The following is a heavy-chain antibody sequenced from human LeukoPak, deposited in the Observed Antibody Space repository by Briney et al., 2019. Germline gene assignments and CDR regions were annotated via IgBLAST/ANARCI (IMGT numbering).Heavy chain of an antibody. D-gene: IGHD3-3*01. V-gene: IGHV3-7*03. CDR2: IKEDESEK. Sequence: GGSLGLSCAASGFTFNRFWMTWVRQAPGKGLEWVASIKEDESEKFYVDSVKGRFTISRDNAKKSLYLQMDDLRAEDTALYYCARYNFYSDYYTRNFDHWGQGTLVTVSS. CDR3: ARYNFYSDYYTRNFDH. J-gene: IGHJ4*02. CDR1: GFTFNRFW.